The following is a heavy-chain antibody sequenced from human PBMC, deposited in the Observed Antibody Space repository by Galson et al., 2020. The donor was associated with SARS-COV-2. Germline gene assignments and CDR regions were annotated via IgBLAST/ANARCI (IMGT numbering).Heavy chain of an antibody. V-gene: IGHV4-39*07. CDR2: IYYSGST. CDR3: ARDRNENDFDY. J-gene: IGHJ4*02. CDR1: GGSISSSSFY. D-gene: IGHD1-1*01. Sequence: SETLSLTCTVSGGSISSSSFYWGWIRQPPGKGLEWVGSIYYSGSTYYNPSLKSRVTMSVDTSKNQFSLKLSSVTAADTAVYYCARDRNENDFDYWGQGTLVSVSS.